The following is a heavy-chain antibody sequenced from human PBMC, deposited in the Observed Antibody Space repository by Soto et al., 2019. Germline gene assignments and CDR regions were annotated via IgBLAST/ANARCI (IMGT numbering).Heavy chain of an antibody. J-gene: IGHJ5*02. V-gene: IGHV1-69*13. CDR3: ARELGSGDYRTTKQILVGNWFDP. Sequence: GASLKVSCKASGGTFSRYAIIWVRQAAGQGLEFMGGIIPIFGTANYEQKFQGRVTITADESTSTAYMELSSLRSEDTAVYYCARELGSGDYRTTKQILVGNWFDPWGQGTLVNVSS. D-gene: IGHD4-17*01. CDR1: GGTFSRYA. CDR2: IIPIFGTA.